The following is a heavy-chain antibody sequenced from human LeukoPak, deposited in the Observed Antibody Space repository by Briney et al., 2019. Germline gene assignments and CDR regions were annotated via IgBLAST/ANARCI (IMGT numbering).Heavy chain of an antibody. D-gene: IGHD1-20*01. CDR2: IYYSGST. J-gene: IGHJ3*02. Sequence: SETLSLTCTVSGGSISSYYWSWIRQPPGKGLEWIGYIYYSGSTNYNPSLKSRVTISVDTSKNQFSLKLSSVTAADTAVYYCARARPYNCKHDAFDIWGQGTMVTVSS. CDR1: GGSISSYY. CDR3: ARARPYNCKHDAFDI. V-gene: IGHV4-59*01.